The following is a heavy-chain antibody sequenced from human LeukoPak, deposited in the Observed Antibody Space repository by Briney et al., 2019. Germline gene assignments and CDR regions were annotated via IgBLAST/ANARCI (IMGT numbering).Heavy chain of an antibody. V-gene: IGHV4-39*01. J-gene: IGHJ5*02. Sequence: SETLSLTCTVSGGSIISNNYYWAWVHQPPGKGLEWIGSIYYSGTTYYSLSLKSRVTISIDTSMNQFSLKLSFVTTADTAVYYCARALAYCSGGSCTRGYNWFDPWGQGTLVTVPS. CDR1: GGSIISNNYY. CDR2: IYYSGTT. CDR3: ARALAYCSGGSCTRGYNWFDP. D-gene: IGHD2-15*01.